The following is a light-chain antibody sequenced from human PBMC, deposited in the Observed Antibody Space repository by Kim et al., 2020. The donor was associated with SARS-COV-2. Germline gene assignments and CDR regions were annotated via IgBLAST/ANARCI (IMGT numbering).Light chain of an antibody. CDR2: AAS. CDR1: QSISSH. Sequence: DIQMTQSPSSLSASVGDRVTITCRTSQSISSHLNWYHQKPGRAPKLLIYAASTLQGGVPSRFSGCGSETDFTLTISSLQPEDFGTYFCQQSYITPFTFGPGTKVDIK. V-gene: IGKV1-39*01. CDR3: QQSYITPFT. J-gene: IGKJ3*01.